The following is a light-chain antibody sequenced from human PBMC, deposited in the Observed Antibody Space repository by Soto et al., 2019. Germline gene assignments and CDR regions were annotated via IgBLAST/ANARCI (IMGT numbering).Light chain of an antibody. CDR1: QNVAIN. V-gene: IGKV3-15*01. Sequence: EIVMTQSPATLSVSPGERATLSCRASQNVAINLAWYQQKPGQAPRLLIYGASSRATGIPARFSGSGSGTEFTLTISFLRSEDFAVYYCQQYHNWPPVTFGQGTRLENK. CDR3: QQYHNWPPVT. J-gene: IGKJ5*01. CDR2: GAS.